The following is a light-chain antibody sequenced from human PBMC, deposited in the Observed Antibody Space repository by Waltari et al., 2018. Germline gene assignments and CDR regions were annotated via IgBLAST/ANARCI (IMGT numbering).Light chain of an antibody. CDR3: CSYVSNTYV. CDR2: EGT. J-gene: IGLJ1*01. V-gene: IGLV2-23*01. Sequence: QSALTQPASVSGSPGQSITISCTGPTSDVGTYNLFSWYQQHPGKAPKLIIFEGTKRPSGVSNRFFASKSGNTASLTISGLQADDEADYHCCSYVSNTYVFGTGTKVTVL. CDR1: TSDVGTYNL.